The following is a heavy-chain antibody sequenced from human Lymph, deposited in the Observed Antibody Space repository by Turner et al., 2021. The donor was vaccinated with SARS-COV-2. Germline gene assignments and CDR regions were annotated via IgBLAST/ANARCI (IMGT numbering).Heavy chain of an antibody. J-gene: IGHJ6*02. V-gene: IGHV4-34*01. D-gene: IGHD5-18*01. Sequence: QVQLQQWCAGLLKPSETLSLTCAVYGGSSSGYYWSWIRQPPGKGLVWIGEINHSGSTNYNPCLKSRVTISVDTSTNQFSLKLSSVTAADTAVYYWARGGVDTAMVRYYYYGMDVWGQGTTVTVSS. CDR2: INHSGST. CDR3: ARGGVDTAMVRYYYYGMDV. CDR1: GGSSSGYY.